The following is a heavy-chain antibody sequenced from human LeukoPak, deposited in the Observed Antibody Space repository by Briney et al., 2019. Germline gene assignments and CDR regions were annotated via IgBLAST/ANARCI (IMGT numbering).Heavy chain of an antibody. J-gene: IGHJ4*02. CDR1: GGSISSSNW. CDR2: IYHSGST. D-gene: IGHD5-18*01. Sequence: SETLSPTCAVSGGSISSSNWWSGVRQPPGKGLEWIGEIYHSGSTNYNPSLKSRVTISVDKSKNQFSLKLSSVTAADTAVYYCARAGGYSYGRRLYFDYWGQGTLVTVSS. V-gene: IGHV4-4*02. CDR3: ARAGGYSYGRRLYFDY.